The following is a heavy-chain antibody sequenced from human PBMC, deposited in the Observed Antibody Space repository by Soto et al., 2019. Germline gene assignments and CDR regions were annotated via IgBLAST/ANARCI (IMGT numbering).Heavy chain of an antibody. CDR3: ARGMEEYCSGGSCYSPRWFDP. V-gene: IGHV1-69*01. D-gene: IGHD2-15*01. CDR1: GGTFSSYA. CDR2: IIPIFGTA. Sequence: QVQLVQSGAEVKKPGSSVKVSCKASGGTFSSYAISWVRQAPGQGLEWMGGIIPIFGTANYAQKFQGRVTITADESTSTAYMELSSLRAEDTAVYYCARGMEEYCSGGSCYSPRWFDPWGQGTLVTVS. J-gene: IGHJ5*02.